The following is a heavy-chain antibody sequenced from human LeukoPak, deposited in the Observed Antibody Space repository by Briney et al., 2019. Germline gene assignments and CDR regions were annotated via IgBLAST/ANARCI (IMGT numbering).Heavy chain of an antibody. CDR3: ARVVTKIPRDLAAAGLLYNWFDP. CDR1: GFTFNNAW. V-gene: IGHV3-23*01. D-gene: IGHD6-13*01. J-gene: IGHJ5*02. CDR2: ISGSGGST. Sequence: GGSLRLSCSASGFSASGFTFNNAWMSWVRQAPGKGLEWVSAISGSGGSTYYADSVKGRFTISRDNSKNTLYLQMNSLRAEDTAVYYCARVVTKIPRDLAAAGLLYNWFDPWGQGTLVTVSS.